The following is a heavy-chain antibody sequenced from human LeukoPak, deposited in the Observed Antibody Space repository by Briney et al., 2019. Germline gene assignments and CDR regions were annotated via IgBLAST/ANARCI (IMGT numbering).Heavy chain of an antibody. CDR1: GFSFSSYS. J-gene: IGHJ4*02. CDR2: ISYDGSNK. D-gene: IGHD3-10*01. V-gene: IGHV3-30*03. Sequence: TGGSLRLSCVASGFSFSSYSMNWVRQAAGKGLEWVAVISYDGSNKYYADSVKGRFTISRDNSKNTLYPQMNSLRAEDTAVYYCARGSWRLVRGAASFESWGQGTLVTVSS. CDR3: ARGSWRLVRGAASFES.